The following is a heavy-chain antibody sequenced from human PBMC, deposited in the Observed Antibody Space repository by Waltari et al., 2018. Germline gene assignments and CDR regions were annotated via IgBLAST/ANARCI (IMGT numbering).Heavy chain of an antibody. CDR1: GFSFSSFW. J-gene: IGHJ4*02. CDR3: ARGGHVDWLPPDY. Sequence: VQLVESGGGLVQPGGSLRLSCAASGFSFSSFWMHWVRQAPGKGLGWVSRIHTDGSGTRYADSVKGRFTISRDNAKNTLYLQMNGLRVEDTAVYYCARGGHVDWLPPDYWGQGTLVTVSS. V-gene: IGHV3-74*01. CDR2: IHTDGSGT. D-gene: IGHD3-9*01.